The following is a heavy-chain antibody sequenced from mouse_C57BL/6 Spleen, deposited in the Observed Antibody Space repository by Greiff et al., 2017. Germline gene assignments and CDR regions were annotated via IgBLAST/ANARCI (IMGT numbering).Heavy chain of an antibody. CDR2: VYPGSGSI. Sequence: VKLVESGAELVKPGASVKLSCKASGYTFTEYTIHWVKQRPGQGLEWIGWVYPGSGSIKYNEKFKDTATLTADKSSSTVYMELSRLTSEDTAVYFCERRSYDYGWYFDVWGTGTTVTVSS. CDR3: ERRSYDYGWYFDV. CDR1: GYTFTEYT. D-gene: IGHD2-4*01. V-gene: IGHV1-62-2*01. J-gene: IGHJ1*03.